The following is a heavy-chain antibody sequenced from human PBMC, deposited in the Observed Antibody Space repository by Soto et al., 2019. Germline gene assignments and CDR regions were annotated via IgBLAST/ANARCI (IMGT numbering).Heavy chain of an antibody. J-gene: IGHJ5*02. CDR2: IYYSGST. V-gene: IGHV4-59*08. Sequence: SETLSLTCTVSGGSISSYYWSWIRQPPGKGLEWIGYIYYSGSTNYNPSLKSRVTISVDTSKNQFSLKLSSVTAADTAVYYCARQSVVVIPQSSGYYNWFDPWGQGTLVTVSS. D-gene: IGHD2-15*01. CDR3: ARQSVVVIPQSSGYYNWFDP. CDR1: GGSISSYY.